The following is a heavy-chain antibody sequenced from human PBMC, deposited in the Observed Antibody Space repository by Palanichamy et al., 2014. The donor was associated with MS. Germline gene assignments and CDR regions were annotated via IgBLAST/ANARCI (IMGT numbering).Heavy chain of an antibody. CDR1: GFTFGTHS. CDR3: ARGDYYSYGMDV. V-gene: IGHV3-48*04. CDR2: ISSSSSTI. J-gene: IGHJ6*02. Sequence: ELQRGGVVGEALVQPGGSRETLLCTSGFTFGTHSMNWVRQAPGKGLEWISYISSSSSTIYYADSVKGRFTISRDNAKNSLYLQMNSLRAEDTAVYYCARGDYYSYGMDVWGQGTTVTVS.